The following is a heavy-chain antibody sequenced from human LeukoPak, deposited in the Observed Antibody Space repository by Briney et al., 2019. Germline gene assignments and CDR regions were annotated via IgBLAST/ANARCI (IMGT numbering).Heavy chain of an antibody. CDR3: ARGAYGDYSLDY. J-gene: IGHJ4*02. CDR2: IYYSGST. CDR1: GGSISSYY. Sequence: SETLSLTCTVSGGSISSYYWSWIRQPPGKGLEGIGYIYYSGSTNYNPSLKSRVTISVDTSKNQFSLKLSSVTAADTAVYYCARGAYGDYSLDYWGQGTLVTVSS. D-gene: IGHD4-17*01. V-gene: IGHV4-59*13.